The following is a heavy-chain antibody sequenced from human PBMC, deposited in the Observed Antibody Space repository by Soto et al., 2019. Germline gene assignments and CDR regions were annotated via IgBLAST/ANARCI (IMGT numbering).Heavy chain of an antibody. CDR1: GLTFSSYG. V-gene: IGHV3-33*06. D-gene: IGHD3-22*01. J-gene: IGHJ4*02. Sequence: PGGSLRLSCAASGLTFSSYGVHWVRQAPGKGLEWVAVIWYDGSNKYYADSVKGRFTISRDNSKNTLYLQMNSLRAEDTAVYYCAKTLYYYDTSGYQWGQGTLVTVSS. CDR2: IWYDGSNK. CDR3: AKTLYYYDTSGYQ.